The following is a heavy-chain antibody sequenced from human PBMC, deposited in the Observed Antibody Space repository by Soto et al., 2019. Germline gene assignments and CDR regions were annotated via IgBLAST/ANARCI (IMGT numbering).Heavy chain of an antibody. CDR3: ARRLDMVRGVINTGGWFDP. CDR1: GCSISRSSYY. D-gene: IGHD3-10*01. V-gene: IGHV4-39*01. Sequence: QLQLQESGPGLVKPSETLSLTCPVSGCSISRSSYYLGWIRPPPGKGLEWIGSIYYSGSTYYNPSLKSRVTISVDTSKNQFSLKLSSVTAADTAVYYCARRLDMVRGVINTGGWFDPWGQGTLVTVSS. CDR2: IYYSGST. J-gene: IGHJ5*02.